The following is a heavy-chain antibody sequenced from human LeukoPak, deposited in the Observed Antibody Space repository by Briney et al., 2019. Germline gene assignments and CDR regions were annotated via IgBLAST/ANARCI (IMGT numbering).Heavy chain of an antibody. Sequence: GGSLRLSCAVSGFTFSSYTMNWVRQAPGKGLEWVSSITGSSTYICYADSVKGRFTISRDNAKNSLYLQMNSLRAEDTAVYYCARDLTVTSTCWFDRWGQGTLVTVSS. CDR2: ITGSSTYI. V-gene: IGHV3-21*01. CDR3: ARDLTVTSTCWFDR. CDR1: GFTFSSYT. D-gene: IGHD4-11*01. J-gene: IGHJ5*02.